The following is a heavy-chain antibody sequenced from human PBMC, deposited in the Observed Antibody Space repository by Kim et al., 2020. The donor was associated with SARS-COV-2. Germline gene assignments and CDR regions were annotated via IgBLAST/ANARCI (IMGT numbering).Heavy chain of an antibody. V-gene: IGHV3-43*02. J-gene: IGHJ4*02. CDR2: ISGDGGTT. Sequence: GGSLRLSCAASGFTFDDYAMHWVRQAPGKGLEWVSLISGDGGTTYYADSVKGRFTISRDNSKNSLYLEMNSLRTEDTAGYYCATGSGDGLTGYYCLFDCWGQGTLATVSS. CDR1: GFTFDDYA. D-gene: IGHD3-9*01. CDR3: ATGSGDGLTGYYCLFDC.